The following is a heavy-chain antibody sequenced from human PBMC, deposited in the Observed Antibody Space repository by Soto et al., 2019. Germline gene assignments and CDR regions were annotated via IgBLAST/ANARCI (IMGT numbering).Heavy chain of an antibody. Sequence: SVKVSCKASGGTFSSYAISWVRQAPGQGLEWMGGIIPIFGTAKYAQKFQGRVTITADESTSTAYMELSSLRSEGTAVYYCASRPRRYYYDSSGYRIVSAFDIWGQGTMVTVSS. CDR3: ASRPRRYYYDSSGYRIVSAFDI. V-gene: IGHV1-69*13. CDR1: GGTFSSYA. CDR2: IIPIFGTA. D-gene: IGHD3-22*01. J-gene: IGHJ3*02.